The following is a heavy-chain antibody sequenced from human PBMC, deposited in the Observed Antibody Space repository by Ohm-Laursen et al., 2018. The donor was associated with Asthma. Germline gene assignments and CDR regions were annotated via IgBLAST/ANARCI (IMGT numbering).Heavy chain of an antibody. D-gene: IGHD4-23*01. V-gene: IGHV4-31*03. J-gene: IGHJ4*02. CDR3: AREATVITRYFDS. CDR2: IHYSGSN. CDR1: GGSVSSGSYY. Sequence: TLSLTCTVSGGSVSSGSYYWSWIRQRPGKGLEWIGNIHYSGSNIYNPSLESRLSISVDTSKNQFSLNLSSVTAADTAVYYCAREATVITRYFDSWGQGILVTVSS.